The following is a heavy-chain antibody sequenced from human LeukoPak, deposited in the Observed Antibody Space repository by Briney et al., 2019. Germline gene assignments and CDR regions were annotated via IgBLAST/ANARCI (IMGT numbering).Heavy chain of an antibody. V-gene: IGHV1-2*04. Sequence: GASVKVSCKASGYTFTGYYMHWVRQAPGQGLEWMGWINPNSGGTNYAQKFQGWVTMTRDTSISTAYMELSRLRSDDTAVYYCARAGYSSSWENVDYWGQGTLVTVSS. J-gene: IGHJ4*02. CDR2: INPNSGGT. CDR1: GYTFTGYY. D-gene: IGHD6-13*01. CDR3: ARAGYSSSWENVDY.